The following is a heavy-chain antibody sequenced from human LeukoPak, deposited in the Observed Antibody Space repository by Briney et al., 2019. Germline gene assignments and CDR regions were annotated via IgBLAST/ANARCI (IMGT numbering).Heavy chain of an antibody. V-gene: IGHV3-30-3*01. CDR1: GFTFSSYA. Sequence: GGSLRLSCAASGFTFSSYAMHWVRQAPGKGLEWVAVISYDGSNKYYADSVKGRFTISRDNSKNTLYLQMNSLRAEDTAVYYCAKDTRRGMVNFDYWGQGTLVTVSS. J-gene: IGHJ4*02. CDR3: AKDTRRGMVNFDY. CDR2: ISYDGSNK. D-gene: IGHD5-18*01.